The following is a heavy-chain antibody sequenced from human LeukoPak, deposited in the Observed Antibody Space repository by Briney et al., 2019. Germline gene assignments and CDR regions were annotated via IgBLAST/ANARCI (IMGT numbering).Heavy chain of an antibody. V-gene: IGHV3-7*01. J-gene: IGHJ3*02. Sequence: GGSLRLSCAASGFTFSTYWMSWVRQAPGKGLEWVANIKQDGSEKYYVDSVKGRFTMSRDNAKNSLYLQMNSLRAEDTAVYYCARGDYSGSGSYVDAFDIWGQGTMVTVSS. CDR3: ARGDYSGSGSYVDAFDI. D-gene: IGHD3-10*01. CDR2: IKQDGSEK. CDR1: GFTFSTYW.